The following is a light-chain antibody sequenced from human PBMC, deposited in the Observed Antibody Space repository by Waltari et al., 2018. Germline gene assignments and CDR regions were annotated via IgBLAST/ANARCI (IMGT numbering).Light chain of an antibody. CDR3: QHYERLPVT. Sequence: EIVLTQSPGTLSLSPGERATLSCRASQSISKYLAWYQQKPGQSPRLLNYHASSRAAGSPDRFRGSVSGTDFSLSISRLGPEDFAVYYCQHYERLPVTFGQGTKVEIK. V-gene: IGKV3-20*01. CDR2: HAS. J-gene: IGKJ1*01. CDR1: QSISKY.